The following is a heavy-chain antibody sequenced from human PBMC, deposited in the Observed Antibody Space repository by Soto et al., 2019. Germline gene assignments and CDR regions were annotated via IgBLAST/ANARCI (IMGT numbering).Heavy chain of an antibody. CDR2: IYSGGST. V-gene: IGHV3-53*04. Sequence: PGGSLRLSCAASGFTVSSNYMSWVRQAPGKGLEWVSVIYSGGSTYYADSVKGRFTISRHNSKNTLYLQMNSLRAEDTAVYYCARVRRYYGSGSSRRAYYFDYWGQGTLVTVSS. CDR1: GFTVSSNY. CDR3: ARVRRYYGSGSSRRAYYFDY. D-gene: IGHD3-10*01. J-gene: IGHJ4*02.